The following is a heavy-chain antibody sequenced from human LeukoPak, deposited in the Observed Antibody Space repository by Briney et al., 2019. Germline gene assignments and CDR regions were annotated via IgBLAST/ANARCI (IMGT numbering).Heavy chain of an antibody. D-gene: IGHD3-10*01. CDR2: IIPIFGTA. CDR1: GYTFTSYG. J-gene: IGHJ6*02. CDR3: ARYQNYYGSGSYFDYGMDV. V-gene: IGHV1-69*13. Sequence: SVKVSCKASGYTFTSYGISWVRQAPGQGLEWMGGIIPIFGTANYAQKFQGRVTITADESTSTAYMELSSLRSEDTAVYYCARYQNYYGSGSYFDYGMDVWGQGTTVTVSS.